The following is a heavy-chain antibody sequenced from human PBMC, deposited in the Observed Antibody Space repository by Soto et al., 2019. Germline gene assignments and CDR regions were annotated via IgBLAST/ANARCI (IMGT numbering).Heavy chain of an antibody. Sequence: QVQLVQSGAEVKKPGASVKVSCKASGYTFTSYGISWVRHAPGQGLEWMGWSNAYSGNTKYAQKLQGRVTMTTDTSASTAYMELRSLRDDDSAVYYWARAQAMARFDYWGQGPLVTVSS. D-gene: IGHD5-18*01. CDR3: ARAQAMARFDY. CDR1: GYTFTSYG. V-gene: IGHV1-18*01. CDR2: SNAYSGNT. J-gene: IGHJ4*02.